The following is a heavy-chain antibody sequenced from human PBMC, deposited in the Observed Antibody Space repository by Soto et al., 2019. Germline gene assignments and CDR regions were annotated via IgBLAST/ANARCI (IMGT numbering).Heavy chain of an antibody. Sequence: PGGSLRLSCAASGFSFTTYAMHWVRQAPGKGLEWVAVISDDGSIKYYADSVKGRFTISGDNSKNTFYLQMNSLRGDDTALYYCARAIETAMDPCDYWGQGALVTVSS. J-gene: IGHJ4*02. D-gene: IGHD5-18*01. V-gene: IGHV3-30-3*01. CDR2: ISDDGSIK. CDR1: GFSFTTYA. CDR3: ARAIETAMDPCDY.